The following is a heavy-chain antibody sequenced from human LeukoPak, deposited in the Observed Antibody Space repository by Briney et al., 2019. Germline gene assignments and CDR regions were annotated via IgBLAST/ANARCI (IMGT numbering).Heavy chain of an antibody. J-gene: IGHJ4*02. D-gene: IGHD4-23*01. CDR3: ARAAGGGGNRFDY. CDR2: IYSGGST. CDR1: GGSISSGSYY. V-gene: IGHV3-53*01. Sequence: ETLSLTCTVSGGSISSGSYYWSWVRQAPGKGLEWVSVIYSGGSTYYADSVKGRFSISRDNSKNTLYLQMNSLRAEDTAVYYCARAAGGGGNRFDYWGQGTLVTVSS.